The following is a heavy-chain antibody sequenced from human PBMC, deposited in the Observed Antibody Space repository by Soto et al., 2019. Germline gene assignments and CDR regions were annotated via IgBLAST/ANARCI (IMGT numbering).Heavy chain of an antibody. V-gene: IGHV4-4*02. CDR1: GGSISSSNW. Sequence: QVQLQESGPGLVKPSGTLSLTCAVSGGSISSSNWWSWVRQPPGKGLEWIGEIYHSGSTNYNPSLNRRVTISVDKSKNQFSLKLSSVTAADTAVYYCARDRGIAVAGTGDLESSYCYFDLWGRGTLVTVSS. D-gene: IGHD6-19*01. CDR2: IYHSGST. CDR3: ARDRGIAVAGTGDLESSYCYFDL. J-gene: IGHJ2*01.